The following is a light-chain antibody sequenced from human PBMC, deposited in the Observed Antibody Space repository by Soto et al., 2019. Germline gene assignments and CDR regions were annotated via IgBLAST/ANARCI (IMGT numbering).Light chain of an antibody. CDR3: QLHTTYPRP. Sequence: QLVQKSTTLSAYVGARVTITCRASQSISTSLTWYQQKPGKAPKRLIYNASSLDSGVPLRFSATGSGTEFTFTISSLQPDDFATYYCQLHTTYPRPFGQGTKVAIK. J-gene: IGKJ1*01. V-gene: IGKV1-5*01. CDR2: NAS. CDR1: QSISTS.